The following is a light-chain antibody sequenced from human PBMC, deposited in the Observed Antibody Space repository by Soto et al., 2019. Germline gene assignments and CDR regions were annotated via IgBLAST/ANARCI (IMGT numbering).Light chain of an antibody. CDR2: GAS. CDR1: QSVSSN. J-gene: IGKJ5*01. CDR3: QQYNDWPPRIT. V-gene: IGKV3-15*01. Sequence: EVVITQSPVTLSVSPGERATLSCRASQSVSSNLAWYQQKPVQAPRLLIYGASTRATGIPARFSGSGSGTEFTLTISSLQAEDFAVYYCQQYNDWPPRITFGQGTRLANK.